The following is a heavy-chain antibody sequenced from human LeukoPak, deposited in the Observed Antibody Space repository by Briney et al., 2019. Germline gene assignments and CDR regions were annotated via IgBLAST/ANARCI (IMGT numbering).Heavy chain of an antibody. Sequence: GGSLRLSCAASRLTFSSYAMSWVRQAPGKGLEWVSAISGSGGSTYYADSVKGRFTISRDNSKKALYLQMNSLKTEDTAVYYCTRGGTIQLWSPDYFDYWGQGTLVTVSS. CDR3: TRGGTIQLWSPDYFDY. V-gene: IGHV3-23*01. CDR2: ISGSGGST. CDR1: RLTFSSYA. D-gene: IGHD5-18*01. J-gene: IGHJ4*02.